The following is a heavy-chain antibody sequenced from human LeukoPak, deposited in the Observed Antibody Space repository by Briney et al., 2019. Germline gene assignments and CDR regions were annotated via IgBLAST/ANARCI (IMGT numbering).Heavy chain of an antibody. J-gene: IGHJ5*02. CDR2: IYYSGST. D-gene: IGHD3-10*01. CDR3: ARSPSMVRGVIYWFDP. V-gene: IGHV4-59*01. CDR1: GGSISSYY. Sequence: SETLSLTCTVSGGSISSYYWSWIRQPPGKGLEWIGYIYYSGSTNYNPSLKSRVTISVDTSKNQFSLKLSSVTAADTAVYYCARSPSMVRGVIYWFDPWGQRTLVTVSS.